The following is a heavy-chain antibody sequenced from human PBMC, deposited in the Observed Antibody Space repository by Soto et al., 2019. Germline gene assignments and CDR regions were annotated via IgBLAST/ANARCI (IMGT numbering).Heavy chain of an antibody. CDR1: GCTFNSYG. D-gene: IGHD1-7*01. J-gene: IGHJ4*02. V-gene: IGHV1-69*13. CDR2: IIPLYGTV. Sequence: SVKVSCKASGCTFNSYGLSWVRQAPGQGLDWMGVIIPLYGTVNYAQKFQGRVSITADESTSTAYMELSSLRSEDTAVYYCARGGWARNLNYESIYWGQGTLVTAPQ. CDR3: ARGGWARNLNYESIY.